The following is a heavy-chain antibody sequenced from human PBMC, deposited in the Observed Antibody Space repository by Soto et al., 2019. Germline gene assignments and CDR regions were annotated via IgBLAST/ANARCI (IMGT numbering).Heavy chain of an antibody. CDR2: IYYSGST. V-gene: IGHV4-59*01. CDR1: GGSISSYY. J-gene: IGHJ6*02. Sequence: SETLSLTCTVSGGSISSYYWSWIRQPPGKGLEWIGYIYYSGSTNYNPSLKSRVTISVDTSKNQFSLKLSSVTAADTAVYYCARVTGYCSSTSCYAGIRYYYYGMDVWGQGTTVTVSS. D-gene: IGHD2-2*01. CDR3: ARVTGYCSSTSCYAGIRYYYYGMDV.